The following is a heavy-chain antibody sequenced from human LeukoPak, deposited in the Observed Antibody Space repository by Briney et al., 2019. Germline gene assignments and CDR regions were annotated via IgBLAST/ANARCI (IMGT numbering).Heavy chain of an antibody. Sequence: PGGSLRLSCAASGFTFSSYAMSWVRQAPGKGLEWVSAISGSGGSTYYADSVKGRFTISRDNSKNTLYLQMNSLRAEDTAVYYCAKDPRIMITFGGVIVYWGQGTLVTVSS. V-gene: IGHV3-23*01. CDR2: ISGSGGST. J-gene: IGHJ4*02. CDR1: GFTFSSYA. D-gene: IGHD3-16*02. CDR3: AKDPRIMITFGGVIVY.